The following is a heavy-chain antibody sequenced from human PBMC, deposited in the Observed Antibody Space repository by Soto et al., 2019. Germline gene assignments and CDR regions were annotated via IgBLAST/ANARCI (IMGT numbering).Heavy chain of an antibody. CDR2: ISSSSSYI. J-gene: IGHJ6*02. CDR1: GFTSSSYS. CDR3: ARWSYDSSDSFVYYYGMDF. D-gene: IGHD3-22*01. Sequence: EVQLVESGGGLVKPGGSLRLSCAASGFTSSSYSMNWVRQAPGKGLDWVSSISSSSSYIYYADSVTGRFTVSRYYAKNTLYLQMNSLRAEDTAVYYCARWSYDSSDSFVYYYGMDFWGQGTTVTVSS. V-gene: IGHV3-21*01.